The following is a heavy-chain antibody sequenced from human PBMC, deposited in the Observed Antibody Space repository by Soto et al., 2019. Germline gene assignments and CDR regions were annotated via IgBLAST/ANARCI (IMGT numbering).Heavy chain of an antibody. CDR3: ARVPRGVGTLFDY. CDR2: INPNSGGT. Sequence: GASVKVSCKASGYTFTGYYMHWVRQAPGQGLEWMGWINPNSGGTNYAQKFQGRVTMTRDTSISTAYMELSRLRSDDTAVYYCARVPRGVGTLFDYWGQGTLLTVSS. D-gene: IGHD2-8*01. CDR1: GYTFTGYY. V-gene: IGHV1-2*02. J-gene: IGHJ4*02.